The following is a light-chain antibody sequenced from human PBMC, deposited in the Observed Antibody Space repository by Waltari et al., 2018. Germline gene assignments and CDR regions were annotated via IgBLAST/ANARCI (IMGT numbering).Light chain of an antibody. CDR2: DAS. Sequence: EIVLTQSPATLSLSPGERATLSCRASQSVSSYLAWYQQKPGQAPRLLIYDASNRATVIPARFSGSGSGTDFTLTISSLEPEDFAFYYCQQRSNWFTFGPGTKVDIK. CDR3: QQRSNWFT. J-gene: IGKJ3*01. V-gene: IGKV3-11*01. CDR1: QSVSSY.